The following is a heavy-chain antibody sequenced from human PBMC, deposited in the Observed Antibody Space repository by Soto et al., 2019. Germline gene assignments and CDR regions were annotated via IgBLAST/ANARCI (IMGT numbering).Heavy chain of an antibody. D-gene: IGHD4-17*01. CDR1: GGTFSTSS. J-gene: IGHJ3*02. CDR2: ILPIFGTA. V-gene: IGHV1-69*14. CDR3: ARGHEYGGTSDACDI. Sequence: QVQLVQSGAEVKKPGSSVKVSCKASGGTFSTSSINWVRQAPGQRPEWMGNILPIFGTADYAQKFQDRVTITADKSTNPAYRELRSLFSEDTAVYYCARGHEYGGTSDACDIWGQGTVVTVSS.